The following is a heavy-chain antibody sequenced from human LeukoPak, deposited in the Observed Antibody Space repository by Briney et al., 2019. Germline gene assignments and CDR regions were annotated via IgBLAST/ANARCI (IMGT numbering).Heavy chain of an antibody. J-gene: IGHJ4*02. Sequence: GGSLRLSCAASGFTFSSYGMHWVRQAPGKGLEWMGGFDPEDGETIYAQKFQGRVTMTEDTSTDTAYMELSSLRSEDTAVYYCAAYFSGYFDYWGQGTLVTVSS. CDR3: AAYFSGYFDY. CDR1: GFTFSSYG. CDR2: FDPEDGET. D-gene: IGHD3-22*01. V-gene: IGHV1-24*01.